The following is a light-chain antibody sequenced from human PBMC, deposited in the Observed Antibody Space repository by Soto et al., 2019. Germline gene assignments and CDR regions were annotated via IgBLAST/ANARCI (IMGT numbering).Light chain of an antibody. J-gene: IGKJ5*01. CDR3: QQRSNWPSIT. CDR2: DAS. CDR1: QSVSSY. Sequence: EIVLTHSPATLSLSPGERATLSCRVSQSVSSYLAWYQQKPGQAPRLLIYDASNRATGIPARFSGSGSGTDFTLTISSLEPEDFAVYYCQQRSNWPSITFGQGTRLEIK. V-gene: IGKV3-11*01.